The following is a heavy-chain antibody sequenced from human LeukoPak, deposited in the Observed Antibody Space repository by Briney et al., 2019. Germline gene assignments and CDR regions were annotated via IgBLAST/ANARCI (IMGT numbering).Heavy chain of an antibody. CDR3: ARDKHSGSYFDY. CDR1: GFTFSSYA. D-gene: IGHD1-26*01. J-gene: IGHJ4*02. CDR2: ISYDGSNK. Sequence: LPGGSLRLSCAASGFTFSSYAMHWVRQAPGKGLEWVAVISYDGSNKYYADSVKGRFTISRDNSKNTLYLQMNSLRAEGTAVYYCARDKHSGSYFDYWGQGTLVTVSS. V-gene: IGHV3-30-3*01.